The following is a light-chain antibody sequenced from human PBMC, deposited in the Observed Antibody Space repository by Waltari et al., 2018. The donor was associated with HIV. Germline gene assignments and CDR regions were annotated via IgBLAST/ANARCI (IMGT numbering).Light chain of an antibody. CDR3: SSYTGSSTLGV. CDR1: SSDVGSYNY. Sequence: QSALTQPASVSGSPGQSITISCTGTSSDVGSYNYVSWYQQHPDKAPKLMIYDVSTRPSGVSNRFSGSKSGNTASLTISGLQAEDEADYYCSSYTGSSTLGVFGTGTRVTVL. V-gene: IGLV2-14*03. J-gene: IGLJ1*01. CDR2: DVS.